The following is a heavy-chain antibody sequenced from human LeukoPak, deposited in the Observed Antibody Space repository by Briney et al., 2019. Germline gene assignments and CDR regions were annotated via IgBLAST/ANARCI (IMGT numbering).Heavy chain of an antibody. CDR1: GCTFTGYY. V-gene: IGHV1-2*02. Sequence: ASVKVSCKASGCTFTGYYMHWLGQAAGQGRQGMGWINPNSYGTNYAQKFQGTVTMTRDTSISTAYMELSRLRSADTAVYYCARALRGVVADYWGQGTLVTVSS. CDR2: INPNSYGT. J-gene: IGHJ4*02. D-gene: IGHD2-15*01. CDR3: ARALRGVVADY.